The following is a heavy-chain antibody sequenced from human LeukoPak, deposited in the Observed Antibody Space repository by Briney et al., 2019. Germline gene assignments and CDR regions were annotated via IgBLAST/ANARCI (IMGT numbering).Heavy chain of an antibody. J-gene: IGHJ4*02. CDR1: GFTFSGSA. V-gene: IGHV3-73*01. Sequence: PGGFLRLSCAASGFTFSGSAMHWVRQASGKGLEWVGRIRSKANSYATAYAASVKGRFTISRDDSKNTAYLQMNSLKTEDTAVYYCTRVRFWGYSDYRGQGTLVTVSS. D-gene: IGHD5-12*01. CDR3: TRVRFWGYSDY. CDR2: IRSKANSYAT.